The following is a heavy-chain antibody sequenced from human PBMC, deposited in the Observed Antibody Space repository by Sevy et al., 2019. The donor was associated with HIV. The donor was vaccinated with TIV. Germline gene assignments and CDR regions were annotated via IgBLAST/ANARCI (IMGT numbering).Heavy chain of an antibody. J-gene: IGHJ4*02. CDR1: GGSITSKNYF. D-gene: IGHD5-18*01. V-gene: IGHV4-39*01. Sequence: SETLSLTCSVSGGSITSKNYFWAWIRQSPGKGLECIGSIYHSGSTYHSPSLQSRVGISVDTSRRHFSLKLSSVTATDTAVYYCARHSFKHGYRPHYFDYWSQGTLVTVSS. CDR3: ARHSFKHGYRPHYFDY. CDR2: IYHSGST.